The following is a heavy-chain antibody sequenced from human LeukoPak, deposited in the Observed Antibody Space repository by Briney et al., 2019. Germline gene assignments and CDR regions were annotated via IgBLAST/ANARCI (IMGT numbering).Heavy chain of an antibody. CDR1: GESFSGYY. J-gene: IGHJ4*02. CDR3: ARAEEVGAATFDY. Sequence: SETLSLTCAVYGESFSGYYWSWIRQPPGKGLEWIGEINHSGSTNYNPSLKSRVTISVDTSKNQFSLKLSSVTAADTAVYYCARAEEVGAATFDYWGQGTLVTVSS. CDR2: INHSGST. D-gene: IGHD1-26*01. V-gene: IGHV4-34*01.